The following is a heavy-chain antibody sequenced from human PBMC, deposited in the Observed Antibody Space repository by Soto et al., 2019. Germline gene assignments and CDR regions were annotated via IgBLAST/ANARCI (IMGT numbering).Heavy chain of an antibody. J-gene: IGHJ4*02. Sequence: EVQLVESGGGLVKPGGSLRLSCAASGFTFSSYSMNWVRQAPGKGLEWVSSISSSSSYIYYADSVKGRFTISRDNAKNSLYLQMNSLRAEDTAVYYGARGGNIVVVVANDYWGQGTLVTVSS. D-gene: IGHD2-15*01. CDR3: ARGGNIVVVVANDY. CDR1: GFTFSSYS. V-gene: IGHV3-21*01. CDR2: ISSSSSYI.